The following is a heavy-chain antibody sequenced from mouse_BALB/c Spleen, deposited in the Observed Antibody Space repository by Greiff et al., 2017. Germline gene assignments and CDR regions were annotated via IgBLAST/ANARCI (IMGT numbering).Heavy chain of an antibody. D-gene: IGHD1-1*01. CDR2: IDPSDSYT. J-gene: IGHJ4*01. Sequence: VQLQQPGAELVKPGASVKLSCKASGYTFTSYWMHWVKQRPGQGLEWIGEIDPSDSYTNYNQKFKGKATLTVDKSSSTAYMQLSSLTSEDSAVYYCASKGYYYGSSYAMDYWGQGTSVTVSS. CDR1: GYTFTSYW. CDR3: ASKGYYYGSSYAMDY. V-gene: IGHV1-69*02.